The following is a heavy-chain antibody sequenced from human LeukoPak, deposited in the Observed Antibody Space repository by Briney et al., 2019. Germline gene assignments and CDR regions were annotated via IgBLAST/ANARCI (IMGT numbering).Heavy chain of an antibody. Sequence: GGSLRLSCAASGFSFNDAWMSWVRQAPGKGLDWVGRIKSKTDGGTTDYAAPVKGRFTISRDDSKNTLYLQMSGLKTEDTAVYYCITETAVRDDYWGQGTLVTVSS. D-gene: IGHD3-10*01. CDR2: IKSKTDGGTT. V-gene: IGHV3-15*01. J-gene: IGHJ4*02. CDR1: GFSFNDAW. CDR3: ITETAVRDDY.